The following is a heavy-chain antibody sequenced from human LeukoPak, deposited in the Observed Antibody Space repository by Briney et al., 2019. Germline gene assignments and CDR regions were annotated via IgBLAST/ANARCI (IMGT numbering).Heavy chain of an antibody. V-gene: IGHV3-7*01. J-gene: IGHJ4*02. CDR1: GFSFTTYW. Sequence: GGSLRLSCGASGFSFTTYWMSWVRQAPGKGLEWVANIKQDGTEKYYVDSVKGRFTISRDYARNSLYLQLSSLRAEDTAVYYCARLSEMFRGPQVIYYFDYWGQGTLVTVSS. D-gene: IGHD3-10*01. CDR2: IKQDGTEK. CDR3: ARLSEMFRGPQVIYYFDY.